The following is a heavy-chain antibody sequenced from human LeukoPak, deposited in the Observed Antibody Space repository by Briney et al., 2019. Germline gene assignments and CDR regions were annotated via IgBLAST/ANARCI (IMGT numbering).Heavy chain of an antibody. J-gene: IGHJ2*01. D-gene: IGHD3-22*01. Sequence: PGRSLRLSCAASGFTFDDYAMHWVRQAPGKGLEWVSGISWNSGSIGYADSVKGRFTISRDNAKNSLYLQMNSLRAEDTALYYCXXXXVRITMIKGYFDLWGRGTLVTVSS. V-gene: IGHV3-9*01. CDR1: GFTFDDYA. CDR3: XXXXVRITMIKGYFDL. CDR2: ISWNSGSI.